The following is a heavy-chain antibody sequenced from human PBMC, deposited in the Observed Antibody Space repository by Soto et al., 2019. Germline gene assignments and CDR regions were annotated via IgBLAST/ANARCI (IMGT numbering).Heavy chain of an antibody. CDR2: INPSGGST. CDR1: GYTFTSYY. Sequence: EASVKVSCKASGYTFTSYYMHWVRQAPGQGPEWMGIINPSGGSTSYAQKFQGRVTMTRDTSTSTVYMELNSLRAEDTAVYYCATKYCGGDCYSRPFDYWGQGTLVTVSS. CDR3: ATKYCGGDCYSRPFDY. V-gene: IGHV1-46*01. D-gene: IGHD2-21*02. J-gene: IGHJ4*02.